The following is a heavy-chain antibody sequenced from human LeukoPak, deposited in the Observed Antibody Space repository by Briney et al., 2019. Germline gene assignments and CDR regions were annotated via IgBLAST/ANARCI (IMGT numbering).Heavy chain of an antibody. CDR1: GFTFSSYA. CDR2: IWSEGNNE. Sequence: GESLRLSCAASGFTFSSYAMHWVRQAPGKGLEWVAIIWSEGNNEYYADSVEGRFTISRDTSKNTLFLQMNSLRAEDTAVYYCARGQPGVAAAGNLDYWGQGTLVTVS. J-gene: IGHJ4*02. V-gene: IGHV3-33*01. CDR3: ARGQPGVAAAGNLDY. D-gene: IGHD6-13*01.